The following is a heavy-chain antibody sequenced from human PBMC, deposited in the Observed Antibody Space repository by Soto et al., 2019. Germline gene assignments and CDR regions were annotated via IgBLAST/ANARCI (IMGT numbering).Heavy chain of an antibody. V-gene: IGHV3-23*01. CDR2: ISSSGGAT. J-gene: IGHJ4*02. Sequence: EVQLLESGGGLVQPGGSLILSCAVSGFTFSSFAMSWFRQSPGKGLEWVSIISSSGGATYYADSVKGRFTISRDNSKNTLYLQMNSLRADNTAVYYGARDHSYACIYCGQGTLVTVSS. CDR3: ARDHSYACIY. CDR1: GFTFSSFA. D-gene: IGHD3-16*01.